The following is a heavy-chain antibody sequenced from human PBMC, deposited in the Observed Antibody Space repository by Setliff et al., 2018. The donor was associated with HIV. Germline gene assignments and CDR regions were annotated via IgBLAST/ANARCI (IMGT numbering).Heavy chain of an antibody. CDR2: LYHSGTN. CDR1: GYSISSGYF. D-gene: IGHD5-18*01. Sequence: SETLSLTCAVSGYSISSGYFWGWIRQPPGKGLEWIGSLYHSGTNFYHPSLKSRVTISLDTSTNRFPLKLNSVAAADTAIYYCARQVGSQYSYWAYYFDSWGQGALVTVSS. J-gene: IGHJ4*02. V-gene: IGHV4-38-2*01. CDR3: ARQVGSQYSYWAYYFDS.